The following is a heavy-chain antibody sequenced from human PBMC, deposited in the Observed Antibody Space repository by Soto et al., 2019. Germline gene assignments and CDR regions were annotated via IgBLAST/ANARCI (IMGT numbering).Heavy chain of an antibody. CDR1: GGSIGGYY. V-gene: IGHV4-59*01. J-gene: IGHJ3*02. Sequence: PSETLSLTCRVSGGSIGGYYGSWIRKPPGKGLEWIGYIYYSGSTNYNPSLKSRVTISVDTSKNQFSLKLSSVTAADTAVYYCARVWGGAFDIWGKGTMVTVSS. CDR2: IYYSGST. CDR3: ARVWGGAFDI. D-gene: IGHD3-10*01.